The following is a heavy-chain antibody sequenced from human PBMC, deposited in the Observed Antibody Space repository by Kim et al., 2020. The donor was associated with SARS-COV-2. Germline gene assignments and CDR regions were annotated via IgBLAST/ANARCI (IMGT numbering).Heavy chain of an antibody. Sequence: GGSLRLSCAASGFTFSSYGMHWVRQAPGKGLEWVAVIWYDGSNKYYADSVKGRFTISRDNSKNTLYLQMNSLRAEDTAVYYCARDQILVPYCSGGSCYSSYYYYYGMDVWGQGTTVTVSS. V-gene: IGHV3-33*01. CDR1: GFTFSSYG. CDR2: IWYDGSNK. CDR3: ARDQILVPYCSGGSCYSSYYYYYGMDV. J-gene: IGHJ6*02. D-gene: IGHD2-15*01.